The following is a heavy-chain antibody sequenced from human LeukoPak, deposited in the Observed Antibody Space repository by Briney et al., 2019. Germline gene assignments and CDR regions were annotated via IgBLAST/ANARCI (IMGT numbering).Heavy chain of an antibody. CDR2: IYYSGST. J-gene: IGHJ6*02. CDR3: ARDQNIVVVNDYYGMDV. CDR1: GGSISSYY. D-gene: IGHD2/OR15-2a*01. Sequence: PSETLSLTCTVSGGSISSYYWSWIRQPPGKGLEWIGYIYYSGSTNYNPSLKSRVTISVDTSKNQFSLKLSSVTAADTAVYYCARDQNIVVVNDYYGMDVWGQGTTVTVSS. V-gene: IGHV4-59*12.